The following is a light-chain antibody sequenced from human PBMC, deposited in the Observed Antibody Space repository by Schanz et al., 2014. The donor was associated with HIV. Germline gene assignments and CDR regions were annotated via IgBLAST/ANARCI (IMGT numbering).Light chain of an antibody. CDR1: TGAVTSGHY. J-gene: IGLJ2*01. V-gene: IGLV7-46*01. CDR3: LLSYSAARQVV. Sequence: QAVVTQESSLTVSPGGTVTLTCGSSTGAVTSGHYAYWFQQKPGQAPRTLIHDTNNRHSWTPARFSGSLLGGKAALTLSGAQPEDEGDYYCLLSYSAARQVVFGGGTKLTVL. CDR2: DTN.